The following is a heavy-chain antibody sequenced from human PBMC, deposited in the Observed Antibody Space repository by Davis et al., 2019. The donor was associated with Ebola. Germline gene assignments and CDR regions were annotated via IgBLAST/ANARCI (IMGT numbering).Heavy chain of an antibody. CDR3: AKQLWFRELWDPFDY. CDR2: ISGSGVST. D-gene: IGHD3-10*01. J-gene: IGHJ4*02. Sequence: GESLKISCAASGFTFSSYAMSWVRQAPGKGLEWVSAISGSGVSTYYADSVKGRFTISRDNSKTTLYLQMNSLRAEDTAVYYCAKQLWFRELWDPFDYWGQGTLVTVSS. V-gene: IGHV3-23*01. CDR1: GFTFSSYA.